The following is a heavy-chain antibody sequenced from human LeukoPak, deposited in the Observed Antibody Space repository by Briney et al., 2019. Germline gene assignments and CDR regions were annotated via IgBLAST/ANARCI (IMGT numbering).Heavy chain of an antibody. CDR3: ASGGTNWGRRGYYFDD. CDR2: IYTSGST. V-gene: IGHV4-4*07. J-gene: IGHJ4*02. D-gene: IGHD7-27*01. CDR1: GGSISSYY. Sequence: SETLSLTCTVSGGSISSYYWSWIRQPAGKGLEWIGRIYTSGSTNYNPSLKSRVTMSVDTSKNQFSLKLSSVTAADTAVYYCASGGTNWGRRGYYFDDWGQGTLVTVSS.